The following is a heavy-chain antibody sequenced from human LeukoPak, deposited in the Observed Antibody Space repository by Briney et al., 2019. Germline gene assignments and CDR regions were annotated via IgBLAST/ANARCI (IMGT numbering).Heavy chain of an antibody. V-gene: IGHV3-7*01. J-gene: IGHJ4*02. CDR1: GFTFSSYW. Sequence: PGGSLRLSCAASGFTFSSYWMSWVRQAPGKGLEWVANIKQDGSEKYYVDSVKGRFTISRDNAKNSLYLQMNSLRAEDTAVYYCARWRRDVDIVATMFTYWGQGTLVTVSS. D-gene: IGHD5-12*01. CDR2: IKQDGSEK. CDR3: ARWRRDVDIVATMFTY.